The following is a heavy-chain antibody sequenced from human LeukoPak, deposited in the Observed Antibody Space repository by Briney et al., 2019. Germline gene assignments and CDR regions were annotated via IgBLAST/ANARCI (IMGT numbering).Heavy chain of an antibody. Sequence: GGSLRLSCAASGFTFSSYAMSWVRQAPGQGLEWVSAISGSGGSTYYADSVKGRFTISRDNSKNTLFLQMNNLRVEDMAVFYCAKDWNWAIDYWGQGTLVTVSS. CDR2: ISGSGGST. V-gene: IGHV3-23*01. J-gene: IGHJ4*02. CDR1: GFTFSSYA. CDR3: AKDWNWAIDY. D-gene: IGHD1-7*01.